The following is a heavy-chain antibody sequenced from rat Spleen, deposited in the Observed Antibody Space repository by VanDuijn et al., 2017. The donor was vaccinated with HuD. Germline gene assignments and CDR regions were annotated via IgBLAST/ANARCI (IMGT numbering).Heavy chain of an antibody. CDR3: TARFDWFAY. J-gene: IGHJ3*01. CDR2: ITNTGHIT. CDR1: GFTFNNYL. Sequence: EVQLVESGGGLVQPGRSLKLSCVASGFTFNNYLMTWIRQAPGKGLVWFASITNTGHITYYPDSVKGRFTISRDNAKTTLYLQMNSLRFEDTATYYCTARFDWFAYWGQGTLLTVSS. V-gene: IGHV5-31*01.